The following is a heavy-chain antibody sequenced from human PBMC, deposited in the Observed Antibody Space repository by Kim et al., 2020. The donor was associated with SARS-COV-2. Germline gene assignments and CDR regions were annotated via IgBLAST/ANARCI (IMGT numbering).Heavy chain of an antibody. D-gene: IGHD3-3*01. V-gene: IGHV4-39*07. CDR1: GGSISSSTYY. Sequence: SETLSLTCTVSGGSISSSTYYWGWIRQPPGKGLEWIGSIYYSGSTYYNPSLKSRVTISVDTSKNQFSLKLSSVTAADTAVYYCARRTSKSGRKPFDYWGQGTLVTVSS. CDR3: ARRTSKSGRKPFDY. CDR2: IYYSGST. J-gene: IGHJ4*02.